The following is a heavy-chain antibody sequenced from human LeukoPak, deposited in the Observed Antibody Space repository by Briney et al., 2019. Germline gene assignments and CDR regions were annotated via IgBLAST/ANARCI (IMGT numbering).Heavy chain of an antibody. Sequence: GGSLRLSCAASGFTFSTYGMHWVRQAPGKVLEWVAFIRYDGSNKYYADSVKGRFTISRDNSKNTLYLQMNSLRAEDTAVYYCANRPTVAVAGMGKAFDIWGQGTMVTVSS. D-gene: IGHD6-19*01. CDR1: GFTFSTYG. CDR3: ANRPTVAVAGMGKAFDI. V-gene: IGHV3-30*02. J-gene: IGHJ3*02. CDR2: IRYDGSNK.